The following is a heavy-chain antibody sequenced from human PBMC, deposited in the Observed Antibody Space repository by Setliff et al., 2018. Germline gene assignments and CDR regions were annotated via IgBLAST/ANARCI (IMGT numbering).Heavy chain of an antibody. Sequence: GASVKVSCKASGGTFKNYGISWVRQAPGQGLEWMGGIIPIFGTTNYAQKFQGRATIITDESTSTAYMELSSLRSEDTAVYYCARGPLDFVVVPAAAKFDYWGPGTLVTVSS. CDR1: GGTFKNYG. V-gene: IGHV1-69*05. J-gene: IGHJ4*02. D-gene: IGHD2-2*01. CDR3: ARGPLDFVVVPAAAKFDY. CDR2: IIPIFGTT.